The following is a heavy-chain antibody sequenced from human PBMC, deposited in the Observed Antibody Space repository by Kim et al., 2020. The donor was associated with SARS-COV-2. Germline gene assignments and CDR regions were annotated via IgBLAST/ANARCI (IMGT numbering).Heavy chain of an antibody. D-gene: IGHD3-9*01. V-gene: IGHV3-15*01. Sequence: VKGRVTISRDDSIHTLYLQMNSLKTEDTAVYYCTTEIHYDILTGYYNFDSWGQGTLVTVSS. J-gene: IGHJ4*02. CDR3: TTEIHYDILTGYYNFDS.